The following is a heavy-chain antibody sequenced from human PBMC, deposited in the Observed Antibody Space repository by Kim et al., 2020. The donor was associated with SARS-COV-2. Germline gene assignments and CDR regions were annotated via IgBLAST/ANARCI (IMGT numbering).Heavy chain of an antibody. D-gene: IGHD3-22*01. CDR3: AKDVTTMIVPGYYGMDV. CDR2: ISYDGSNK. J-gene: IGHJ6*02. Sequence: GGSLRLSCAASGFTFSSYGMHWVRQAPGKGLEWVAVISYDGSNKYYADSVKGRFTISRDNSKNTLYLQMNSLRAEDTAVYYCAKDVTTMIVPGYYGMDVWGQGTTVTVSS. V-gene: IGHV3-30*18. CDR1: GFTFSSYG.